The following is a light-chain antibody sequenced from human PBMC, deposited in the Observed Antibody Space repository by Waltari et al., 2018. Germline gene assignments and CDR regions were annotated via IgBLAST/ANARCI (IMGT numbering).Light chain of an antibody. CDR1: SRAVGAYNF. J-gene: IGLJ1*01. Sequence: QSALTQPRSVSGSPGQSVTISCPGTSRAVGAYNFVSWYQHHPGKAPKLLLYDVTKRPSGVPDRFSGSKSANTASLTISGLQAEDDADYFCCSYAGIYTYVFGTGTTVTVL. CDR2: DVT. V-gene: IGLV2-11*01. CDR3: CSYAGIYTYV.